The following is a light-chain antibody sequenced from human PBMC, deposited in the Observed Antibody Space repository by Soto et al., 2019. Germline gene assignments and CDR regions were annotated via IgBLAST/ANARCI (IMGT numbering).Light chain of an antibody. CDR2: DAS. CDR1: QSVVNSY. Sequence: DIVLTQSPGTLSLSPGERAILSCRASQSVVNSYLAWFQHKPDQAPRLLIHDASRRATGIPDRFSGSGSGTDFTLTISRLEPEDFAVYYCQQYGDSPFTFGPGTRVDIK. CDR3: QQYGDSPFT. V-gene: IGKV3-20*01. J-gene: IGKJ3*01.